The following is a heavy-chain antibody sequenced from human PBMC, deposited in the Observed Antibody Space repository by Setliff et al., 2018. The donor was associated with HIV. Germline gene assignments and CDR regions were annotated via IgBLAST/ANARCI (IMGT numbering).Heavy chain of an antibody. V-gene: IGHV4-34*01. CDR3: ARALYGSGSYWFDY. Sequence: SETLSLTCAAFGGSFSGYFWSWIRQSPGRRLAWLGEINHSRSSNYNPSLKSRLAISIDTSTNQFSLMLTSVTAADTAIYYCARALYGSGSYWFDYWGQGTLVTISS. D-gene: IGHD3-10*01. CDR1: GGSFSGYF. J-gene: IGHJ4*02. CDR2: INHSRSS.